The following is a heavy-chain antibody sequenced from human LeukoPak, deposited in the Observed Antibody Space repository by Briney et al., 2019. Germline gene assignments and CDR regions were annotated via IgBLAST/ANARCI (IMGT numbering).Heavy chain of an antibody. CDR3: ARVGYGSGSYYNDHDAFDI. CDR2: ISSSSSYI. J-gene: IGHJ3*02. Sequence: GGSLRLSCAASGFTFSSYSMNWVRQAPGKGLEWVSSISSSSSYIYYADSVKGRFTISRDNAKNSLYLQMNSLRAEDTAVYYCARVGYGSGSYYNDHDAFDIWGQGTMVTVSS. CDR1: GFTFSSYS. V-gene: IGHV3-21*01. D-gene: IGHD3-10*01.